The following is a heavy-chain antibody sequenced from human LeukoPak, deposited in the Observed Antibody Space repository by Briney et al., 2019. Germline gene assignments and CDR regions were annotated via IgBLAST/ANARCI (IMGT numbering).Heavy chain of an antibody. Sequence: PGGSLRLSCAASGFTFSSYEMNWVRQAPGKGLEWVSGISGGGGSTHYADSVKGRFTISRDNSKNTLYLQLNSLRVEDTAVYYCARHSPSVVTPYFDYWGQGTLVTVSS. V-gene: IGHV3-23*01. CDR2: ISGGGGST. J-gene: IGHJ4*02. D-gene: IGHD3-22*01. CDR3: ARHSPSVVTPYFDY. CDR1: GFTFSSYE.